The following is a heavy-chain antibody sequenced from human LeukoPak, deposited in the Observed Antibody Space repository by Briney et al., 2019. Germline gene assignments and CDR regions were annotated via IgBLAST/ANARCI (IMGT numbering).Heavy chain of an antibody. V-gene: IGHV4-59*01. Sequence: PSETLSLTCDFSGDSLSGYYWSWLRQPPGKGLEWIAYRQSNGYTEYYPSLMSRVTISLDTSKRQLSLKLTSVTAADTAVYYCARDSGSSFHVFDIWGQGTMFTVSS. CDR2: RQSNGYT. CDR1: GDSLSGYY. CDR3: ARDSGSSFHVFDI. D-gene: IGHD1-26*01. J-gene: IGHJ3*02.